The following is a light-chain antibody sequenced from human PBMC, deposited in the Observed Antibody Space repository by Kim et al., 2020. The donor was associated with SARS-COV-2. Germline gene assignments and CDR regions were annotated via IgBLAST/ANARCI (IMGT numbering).Light chain of an antibody. CDR2: YTD. CDR1: SLQNSC. V-gene: IGLV3-19*01. Sequence: AIGHPSKRTSQRDSLQNSCTIWDEHRQGQAPPLLIHYTDKRTSGIPARFSCSRAGNTPCLTITGAQAEDESDYFCNSRDSTSPYVCFGEGTQLTVL. CDR3: NSRDSTSPYVC. J-gene: IGLJ2*01.